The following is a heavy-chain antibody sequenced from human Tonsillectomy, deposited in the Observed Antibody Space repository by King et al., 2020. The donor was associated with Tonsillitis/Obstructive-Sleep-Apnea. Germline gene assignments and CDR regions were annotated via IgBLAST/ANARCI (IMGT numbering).Heavy chain of an antibody. V-gene: IGHV3-7*01. CDR1: RFTFSDYW. Sequence: QLVQSGGCLVQPGGSLRLSCAASRFTFSDYWMSWVRQAPGKGPEWVANIKQDGSDKYYVDSVRGRFTISRDNAKNSLYLQMNSLRVEDTAVYYCARDGGVGEGDVWGKGTTVTVSS. CDR3: ARDGGVGEGDV. J-gene: IGHJ6*04. D-gene: IGHD3-16*01. CDR2: IKQDGSDK.